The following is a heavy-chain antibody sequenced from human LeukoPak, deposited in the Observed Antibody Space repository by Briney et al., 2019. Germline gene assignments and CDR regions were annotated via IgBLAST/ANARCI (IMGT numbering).Heavy chain of an antibody. J-gene: IGHJ3*02. V-gene: IGHV3-66*01. D-gene: IGHD3-22*01. CDR3: ARGSGFVQGAFDI. CDR1: GFTFSGPA. CDR2: IYSGGST. Sequence: QAGGSLRLSCAASGFTFSGPAMHWVRQPSGKGLEWVSVIYSGGSTYYADSVKGRFTISRDNSKNTLYLQMNSLRAEDTAVYYCARGSGFVQGAFDIWGQGTMVTVSS.